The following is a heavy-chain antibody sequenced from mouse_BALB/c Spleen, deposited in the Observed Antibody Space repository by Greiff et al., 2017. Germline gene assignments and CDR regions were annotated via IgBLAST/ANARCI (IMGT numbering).Heavy chain of an antibody. Sequence: EVQLVESGGGLVKPGGSLKLSCAASGFTFSDYYMYWVRQTPEKRLEWVATISDGGSYTYYPDSVKGRITISRDNAKNNLYLQMSSLKSEDTAMYYCARESFDYWGQGTTLTVSS. V-gene: IGHV5-4*02. J-gene: IGHJ2*01. CDR3: ARESFDY. CDR1: GFTFSDYY. CDR2: ISDGGSYT.